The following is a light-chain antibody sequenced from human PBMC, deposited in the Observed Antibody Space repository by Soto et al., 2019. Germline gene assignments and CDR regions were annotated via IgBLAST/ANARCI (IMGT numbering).Light chain of an antibody. J-gene: IGKJ3*01. V-gene: IGKV2-28*01. CDR1: QSLLHSNGYNY. CDR2: LGS. Sequence: DIVMTQSPLSLPVTPGEPASISCRSSQSLLHSNGYNYLDWYLQKPGQSPQLLIYLGSNRASGVPDMYSGSGAVTDFTLKISKVEAEDVGVYYCMQALQTPRFTGGPGTKVDIK. CDR3: MQALQTPRFT.